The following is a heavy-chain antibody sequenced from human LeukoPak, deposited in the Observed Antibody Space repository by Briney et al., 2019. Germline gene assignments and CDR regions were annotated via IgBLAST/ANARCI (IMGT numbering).Heavy chain of an antibody. CDR1: GYTFTGYY. D-gene: IGHD3-10*01. CDR3: ATHGTDHPRVRYYYYYYYMDV. CDR2: INPNSGGT. Sequence: ASVRVSCKASGYTFTGYYMHWVRQAPGQGLEWMGWINPNSGGTNYAQKFQGRVTMTRDTPISTAYMELSRLRSDDTAVYYCATHGTDHPRVRYYYYYYYMDVWGKGTTVTVSS. J-gene: IGHJ6*03. V-gene: IGHV1-2*02.